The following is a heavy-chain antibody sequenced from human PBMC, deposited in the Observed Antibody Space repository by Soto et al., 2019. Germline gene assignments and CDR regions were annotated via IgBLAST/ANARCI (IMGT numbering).Heavy chain of an antibody. CDR1: GFIFADYA. CDR2: ITSRRYGGTA. J-gene: IGHJ5*02. D-gene: IGHD3-22*01. Sequence: GGSLRLSCTPSGFIFADYAIIWFRQAPGKGLECVGFITSRRYGGTAEYAASVKGRFTISRDDSKSIAYLQMNSLKTEDTAVYYCTTNYYDSSGYDNWFDPWGQGTLVTVSS. CDR3: TTNYYDSSGYDNWFDP. V-gene: IGHV3-49*03.